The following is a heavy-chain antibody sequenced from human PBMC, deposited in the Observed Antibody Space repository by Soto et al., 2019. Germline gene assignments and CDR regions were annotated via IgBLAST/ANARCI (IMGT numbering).Heavy chain of an antibody. CDR3: AKTASMTIRDGFDH. CDR2: ISGSGSNP. Sequence: EVQVLESGGGLVQPGGSLRLSCAASGFTFSSYAMSWVRQAPGQGLEWVSAISGSGSNPYYADSVKGRFTISRDNSKNTLYLQMNSHKTEDTALDHCAKTASMTIRDGFDHWGQGTLVTVPS. CDR1: GFTFSSYA. V-gene: IGHV3-23*01. D-gene: IGHD4-17*01. J-gene: IGHJ4*02.